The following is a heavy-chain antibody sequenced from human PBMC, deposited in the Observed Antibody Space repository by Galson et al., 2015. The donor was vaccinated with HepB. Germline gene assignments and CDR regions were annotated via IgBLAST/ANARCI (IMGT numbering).Heavy chain of an antibody. Sequence: SLRLSCAASGFTFSSYSMNWVRQAPGKGLEWISDISSSSRTIYYADSVRGRFTISRDNAKKSLYLQMNSLRAEDTAVYYCARDGGRFGELVAPEYYYGMDVWGQGTTVTVSS. CDR1: GFTFSSYS. CDR3: ARDGGRFGELVAPEYYYGMDV. V-gene: IGHV3-48*01. CDR2: ISSSSRTI. J-gene: IGHJ6*02. D-gene: IGHD3-10*01.